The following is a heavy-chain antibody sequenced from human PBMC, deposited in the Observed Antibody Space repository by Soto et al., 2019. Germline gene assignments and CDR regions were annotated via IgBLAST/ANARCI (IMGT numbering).Heavy chain of an antibody. D-gene: IGHD6-13*01. CDR3: ARRGYSSSWYYYYYYGMDV. Sequence: QVQLVQSGAEVKKPGASVKVSCKASGYTFTSYDINWVRQATGQGLEWMGWMNPNSGNTGYAQKFQGRVIMTKKHSISTDYMELSSLRSEDTAVYYCARRGYSSSWYYYYYYGMDVWGQGTTVTVSS. J-gene: IGHJ6*02. CDR1: GYTFTSYD. CDR2: MNPNSGNT. V-gene: IGHV1-8*01.